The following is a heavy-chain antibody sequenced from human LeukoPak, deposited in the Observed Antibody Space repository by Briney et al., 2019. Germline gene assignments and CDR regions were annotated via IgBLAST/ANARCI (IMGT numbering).Heavy chain of an antibody. D-gene: IGHD5-12*01. V-gene: IGHV1-2*02. J-gene: IGHJ4*02. CDR2: IDTNSGGT. CDR1: GYSITGYY. Sequence: ASVKVSCKASGYSITGYYMHWVRQAPGQGLEWMGWIDTNSGGTEYEQKFQGRVTMTRDTSISTAYMELSSLRSDDTAMYYCARDLRAATEIYWGQGTLVTVSS. CDR3: ARDLRAATEIY.